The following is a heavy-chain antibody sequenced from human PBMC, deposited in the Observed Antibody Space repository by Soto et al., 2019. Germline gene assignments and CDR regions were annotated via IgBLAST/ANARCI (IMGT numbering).Heavy chain of an antibody. CDR2: VYRTGST. D-gene: IGHD1-26*01. Sequence: PSDTLSLTCAVSGGSISTSNWWSWVRQPPGKGLEWIGEVYRTGSTNYNPSLESRVTVSIDKSKNQFSLKRSSVTAADTAVYYCARQYGGSYEDYWGQGTLVTVSS. CDR1: GGSISTSNW. J-gene: IGHJ4*02. CDR3: ARQYGGSYEDY. V-gene: IGHV4-4*02.